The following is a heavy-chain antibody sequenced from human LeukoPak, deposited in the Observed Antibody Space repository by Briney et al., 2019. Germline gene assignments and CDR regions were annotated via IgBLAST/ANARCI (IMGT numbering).Heavy chain of an antibody. J-gene: IGHJ4*02. CDR1: GGSFSGYY. D-gene: IGHD6-19*01. V-gene: IGHV4-34*01. CDR2: INHSGST. Sequence: ETLSLTCAVYGGSFSGYYWSWIRQPPGKGLEWIGEINHSGSTNYNPSLKSRVTISVDTSKNQFSLKLSSVAAADTAVYYCARVSVRRQWQMGDYWGQGTLVTVSS. CDR3: ARVSVRRQWQMGDY.